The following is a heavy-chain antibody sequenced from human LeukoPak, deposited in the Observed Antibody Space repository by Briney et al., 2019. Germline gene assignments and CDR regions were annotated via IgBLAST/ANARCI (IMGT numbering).Heavy chain of an antibody. Sequence: SSETLSLTCTVSGGSISSYYWSWIRQPAGKGLEWIGRIYTSGSTNYNPPLKSRVTMSVDTSKNQFSLKLSSVTAADTAVYYCARELWDGSGSYYNSLDPWGQGTLVTVSS. CDR3: ARELWDGSGSYYNSLDP. CDR2: IYTSGST. D-gene: IGHD3-10*01. V-gene: IGHV4-4*07. J-gene: IGHJ5*02. CDR1: GGSISSYY.